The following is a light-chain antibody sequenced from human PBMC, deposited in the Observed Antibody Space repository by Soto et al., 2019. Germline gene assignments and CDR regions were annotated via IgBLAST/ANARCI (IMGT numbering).Light chain of an antibody. Sequence: DIQMTQSPSSLSASVGDRVSITCRASQNIGNYLHWYQQKPVKAPKVLIYAASSLQSGVLSRLSGSGSGKDFTLNITSLQPEDFATYCSQQSYINESFGPGTKVDIX. J-gene: IGKJ1*01. CDR1: QNIGNY. V-gene: IGKV1-39*01. CDR3: QQSYINES. CDR2: AAS.